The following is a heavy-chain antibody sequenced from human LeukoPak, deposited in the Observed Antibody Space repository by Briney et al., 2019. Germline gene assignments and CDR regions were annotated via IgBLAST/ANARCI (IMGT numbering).Heavy chain of an antibody. D-gene: IGHD3-10*01. CDR2: IDPNSGGT. V-gene: IGHV1-2*02. CDR1: GYTFTGYY. Sequence: ASVKVSCKASGYTFTGYYMHWVRQAPGQGLEGMGWIDPNSGGTNYAQKFQGRVTMTRDTSISTAYMELGSLRSDDTAVYYCARSGAYGSGSYLSYWGQGTLVTVSS. J-gene: IGHJ4*02. CDR3: ARSGAYGSGSYLSY.